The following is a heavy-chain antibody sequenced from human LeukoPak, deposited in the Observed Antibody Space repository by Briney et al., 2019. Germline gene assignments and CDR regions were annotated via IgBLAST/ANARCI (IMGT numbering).Heavy chain of an antibody. V-gene: IGHV1-2*02. Sequence: ASVKVSYKASGYTFTGYYMHWVRQAPGQGLEWMGWINPNSGGTNYAQKFQGRVTMTRDTSISTAYMELSRLRSDDTAVYYCARDYGTVVVPARVGAFDIWGQGTMVTVSS. CDR3: ARDYGTVVVPARVGAFDI. D-gene: IGHD2-2*01. CDR2: INPNSGGT. CDR1: GYTFTGYY. J-gene: IGHJ3*02.